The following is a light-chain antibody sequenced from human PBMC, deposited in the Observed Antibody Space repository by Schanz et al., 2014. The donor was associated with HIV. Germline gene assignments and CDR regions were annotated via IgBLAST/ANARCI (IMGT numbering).Light chain of an antibody. J-gene: IGKJ2*01. Sequence: EIVLTQSPGTLSLSRGERATLSCRAGQSVRSNLAWYRQKPGQAPRLLIYGASNRATDAPDRFSGSGSGTDFTLTISRLEPEDFAVYYCQQYGNSPYTFGQGTNLEIK. CDR2: GAS. CDR1: QSVRSN. V-gene: IGKV3-20*01. CDR3: QQYGNSPYT.